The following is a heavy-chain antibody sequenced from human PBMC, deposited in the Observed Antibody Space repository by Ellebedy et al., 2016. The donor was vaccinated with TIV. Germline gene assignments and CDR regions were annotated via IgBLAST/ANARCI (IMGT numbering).Heavy chain of an antibody. CDR3: TSLSDYLP. Sequence: GESLKISCAASGLTFSSYWMHWVRQAPGKGLVWVSGINSDGSSTTYADSVNGRFTISRDNAKNTLYLQMNSLRAEDTAVYYCTSLSDYLPWGQGTLVTVSS. CDR2: INSDGSST. J-gene: IGHJ4*02. CDR1: GLTFSSYW. D-gene: IGHD3-16*01. V-gene: IGHV3-74*01.